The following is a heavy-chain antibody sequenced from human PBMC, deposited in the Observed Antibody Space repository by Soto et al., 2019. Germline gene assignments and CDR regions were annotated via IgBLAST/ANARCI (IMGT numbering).Heavy chain of an antibody. D-gene: IGHD3-22*01. Sequence: ASVKVSCKASGYTFTSYAMHWVRQAPGQRLEWMGWINAGNGNTKYSQKFQGRVTITRDTSASTAYMELSSLRSEDTAVYYCARVWNYHDSSGYYYHYFDYWGQGTLVTVSS. CDR2: INAGNGNT. CDR3: ARVWNYHDSSGYYYHYFDY. J-gene: IGHJ4*02. V-gene: IGHV1-3*01. CDR1: GYTFTSYA.